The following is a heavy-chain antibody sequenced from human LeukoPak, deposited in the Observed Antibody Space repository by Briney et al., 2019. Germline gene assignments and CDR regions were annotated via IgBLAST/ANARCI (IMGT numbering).Heavy chain of an antibody. CDR2: IKQDGSEK. V-gene: IGHV3-7*01. Sequence: GGSLRLSCAASGFTFSSYWMSWVRQAPGKGLEWVANIKQDGSEKYYVDSVKGRFTISRDNAKNSLYLQMNSLRAEDTAVYYCARAFSTSWYDTFDIWGQGTMVTVSS. D-gene: IGHD2-2*01. CDR3: ARAFSTSWYDTFDI. J-gene: IGHJ3*02. CDR1: GFTFSSYW.